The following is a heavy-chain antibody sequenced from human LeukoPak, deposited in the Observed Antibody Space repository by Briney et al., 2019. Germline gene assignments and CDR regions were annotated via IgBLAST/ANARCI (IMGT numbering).Heavy chain of an antibody. D-gene: IGHD2-15*01. Sequence: ISGSGDNTYYTGSVKGRFTISRDNSRNTLYLQMNSLRAEDTAVYYCAKDGGSSYYSPIDYWGQGALVTVSS. J-gene: IGHJ4*02. CDR2: ISGSGDNT. CDR3: AKDGGSSYYSPIDY. V-gene: IGHV3-23*01.